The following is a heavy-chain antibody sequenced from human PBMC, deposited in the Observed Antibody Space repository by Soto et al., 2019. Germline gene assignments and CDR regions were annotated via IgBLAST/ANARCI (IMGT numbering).Heavy chain of an antibody. CDR3: ASRGYTSSSVQYYDMDV. J-gene: IGHJ6*02. D-gene: IGHD6-6*01. Sequence: PGESLKISCQGSGYIFTNYWISWVRQMPGKGLEWMGRIDPSDSYTNYSPSFQGHVTISADKSISTAYLQWSSLKASDTAMYYCASRGYTSSSVQYYDMDVWGHGTTVTSP. CDR1: GYIFTNYW. V-gene: IGHV5-10-1*01. CDR2: IDPSDSYT.